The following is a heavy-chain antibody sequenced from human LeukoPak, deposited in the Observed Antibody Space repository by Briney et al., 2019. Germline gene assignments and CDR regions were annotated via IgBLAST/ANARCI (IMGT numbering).Heavy chain of an antibody. V-gene: IGHV3-30-3*01. J-gene: IGHJ4*02. Sequence: GGSLRLSCAASGFTLSSYAMHWVRQAPGTGLEWVAVISYDGSNKYYADSVQRRFSIFRDNSKTTKYLQMNRLSGEVTAVYSWARSYCSSTRWLIFVYWGQGPLVTVSP. D-gene: IGHD2-2*01. CDR3: ARSYCSSTRWLIFVY. CDR2: ISYDGSNK. CDR1: GFTLSSYA.